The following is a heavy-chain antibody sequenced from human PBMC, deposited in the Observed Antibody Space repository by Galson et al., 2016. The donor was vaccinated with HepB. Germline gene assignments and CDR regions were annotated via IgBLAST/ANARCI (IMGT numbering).Heavy chain of an antibody. D-gene: IGHD3-3*01. Sequence: SLRLSCAASGFTFTYYEMNWVRQAPGKGLEWVSYISGSGNNKHYADSVRGRFTVSRDNARNSVYLLMNSLRAEDTAIYYCARDIRSDLRSVLRPMAGLVVFYGLDVWGQGTTVTVSS. CDR3: ARDIRSDLRSVLRPMAGLVVFYGLDV. J-gene: IGHJ6*02. V-gene: IGHV3-48*03. CDR1: GFTFTYYE. CDR2: ISGSGNNK.